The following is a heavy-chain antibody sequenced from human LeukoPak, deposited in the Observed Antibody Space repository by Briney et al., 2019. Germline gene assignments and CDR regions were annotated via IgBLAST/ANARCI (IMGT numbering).Heavy chain of an antibody. CDR3: ARHLRFLEWIFFDY. CDR2: IYYSGST. J-gene: IGHJ4*02. Sequence: PSETLSLTCTVSGGSISSYYWSWIRQPPGKGLEWIGYIYYSGSTNYNPSLKSRVTISVDTSKNQFSLKLSSVTAADTAVYYCARHLRFLEWIFFDYWGQGTLVTVSS. V-gene: IGHV4-59*01. CDR1: GGSISSYY. D-gene: IGHD3-3*01.